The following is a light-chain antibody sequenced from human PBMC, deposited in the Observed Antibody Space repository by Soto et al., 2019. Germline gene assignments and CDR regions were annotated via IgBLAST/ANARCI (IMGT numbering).Light chain of an antibody. Sequence: QSALTQPRSVSGSPGQSVTISCTGTSSDFGGYNYVSWYQQHPGKAPKVMIYDVSERPSGVTDRFSGSKSGNTASLTISGLQAEDEADYYCCSYAGSPRYVFGTGTKVTVL. V-gene: IGLV2-11*01. CDR3: CSYAGSPRYV. J-gene: IGLJ1*01. CDR2: DVS. CDR1: SSDFGGYNY.